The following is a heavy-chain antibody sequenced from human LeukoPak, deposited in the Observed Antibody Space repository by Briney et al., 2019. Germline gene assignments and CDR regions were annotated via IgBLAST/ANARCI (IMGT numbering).Heavy chain of an antibody. V-gene: IGHV3-73*01. CDR3: TRWGQGGGDYFDY. CDR1: GFTFSGSA. CDR2: IRSKANTYAT. Sequence: GGSLRLSCAASGFTFSGSALHWVRQDSGEGLEWVGRIRSKANTYATAYAASVKGRFNISRADSKHTAYLQMNSLNTEDTAVYYCTRWGQGGGDYFDYWGQGSLVTVSS. D-gene: IGHD3-16*01. J-gene: IGHJ4*02.